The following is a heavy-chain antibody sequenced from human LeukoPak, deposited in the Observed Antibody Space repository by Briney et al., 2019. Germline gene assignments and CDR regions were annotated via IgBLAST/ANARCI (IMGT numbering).Heavy chain of an antibody. CDR2: IYTSGST. V-gene: IGHV4-61*02. J-gene: IGHJ4*02. Sequence: SQTLSLTCTVSGGSISSSSYYWSWIRQPAGKGLEWIGRIYTSGSTNYNPSLKSRVTISVDTSKNQFSLKLSSVTAADTAVYYCARGASRIDYWGQGTLVTVSS. CDR3: ARGASRIDY. CDR1: GGSISSSSYY.